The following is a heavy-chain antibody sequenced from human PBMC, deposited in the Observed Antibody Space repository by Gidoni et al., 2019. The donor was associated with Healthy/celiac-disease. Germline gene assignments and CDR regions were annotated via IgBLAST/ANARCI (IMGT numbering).Heavy chain of an antibody. Sequence: EVQLVESGGGLVQPGGSLRLSCAASGFTVSSNYMSWVRQALGKGLEWVSVIYSGGSTYYADSVKGRFTISRDNSKNTLYLQMNSLRAEDTAVYYCARACSSGWDYGAFDIWGQGTMVTVSA. D-gene: IGHD6-19*01. CDR3: ARACSSGWDYGAFDI. CDR1: GFTVSSNY. V-gene: IGHV3-66*02. J-gene: IGHJ3*02. CDR2: IYSGGST.